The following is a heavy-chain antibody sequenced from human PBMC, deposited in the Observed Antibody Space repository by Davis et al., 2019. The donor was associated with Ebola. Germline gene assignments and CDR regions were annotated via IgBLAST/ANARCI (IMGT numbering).Heavy chain of an antibody. CDR3: ARELWFGHSYYYYYGMDV. J-gene: IGHJ6*02. D-gene: IGHD3-10*01. V-gene: IGHV1-18*01. Sequence: AASVKVSRTASGYTFTSYGICWVRQAPGQGLEWMGWISAYNGNTNYAQKLQGRVTMTTDTSTSTAYMELRSLRSDDTAVYYCARELWFGHSYYYYYGMDVWGQGTTVTVSS. CDR2: ISAYNGNT. CDR1: GYTFTSYG.